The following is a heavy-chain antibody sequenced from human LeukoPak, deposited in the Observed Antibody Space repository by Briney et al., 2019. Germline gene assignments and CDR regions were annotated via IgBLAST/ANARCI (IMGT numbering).Heavy chain of an antibody. V-gene: IGHV3-23*01. Sequence: PGGSLRLSCAASGFTFSSYAMSWVRQAPGKGLEWVSAISGSGGSTYYADSVKGRFTISRDNSKNTLYLQMNSLRAEDTAVYYCAKGLFYYYDRSAFDYWGQGTLVAVSS. CDR1: GFTFSSYA. J-gene: IGHJ4*02. CDR2: ISGSGGST. CDR3: AKGLFYYYDRSAFDY. D-gene: IGHD3-22*01.